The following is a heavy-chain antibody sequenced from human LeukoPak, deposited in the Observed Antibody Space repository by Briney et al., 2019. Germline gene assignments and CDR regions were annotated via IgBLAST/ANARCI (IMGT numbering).Heavy chain of an antibody. Sequence: SETLSLTCTVSGGSISSSSYYWVWIRQPPGKGLEWIGSIYYSGSTYYNPSLKNRVTISVDTSKNQFSLKLSSVTAADTAVYYCARNIAVAGRGDYMDVWGKGTTVTISS. D-gene: IGHD6-19*01. CDR2: IYYSGST. CDR1: GGSISSSSYY. CDR3: ARNIAVAGRGDYMDV. V-gene: IGHV4-39*01. J-gene: IGHJ6*03.